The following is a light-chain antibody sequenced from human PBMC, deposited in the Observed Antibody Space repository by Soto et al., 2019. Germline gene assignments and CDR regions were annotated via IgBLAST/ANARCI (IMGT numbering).Light chain of an antibody. V-gene: IGKV1-39*01. Sequence: DIQMTQSPSSLSASVGDRVTITCRASQHLSDYINWYQQKPGKSPKLLIYAQSNLQSGVPSRFTGSRSGTAFTLTSTSLQVEDFATYYCQQIYSAPQTFGQGTKVEIK. CDR2: AQS. CDR1: QHLSDY. CDR3: QQIYSAPQT. J-gene: IGKJ1*01.